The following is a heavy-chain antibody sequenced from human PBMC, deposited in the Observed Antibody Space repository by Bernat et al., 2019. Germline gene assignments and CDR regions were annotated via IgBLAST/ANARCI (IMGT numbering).Heavy chain of an antibody. CDR1: GFTVSSMS. D-gene: IGHD3-10*01. V-gene: IGHV3-53*02. CDR2: IYSGGNT. CDR3: ARDLTRQSRPNWFDP. J-gene: IGHJ6*02. Sequence: EVQLVETGGGLIQPGGSLRLSCAASGFTVSSMSMSWVRQAPGKGLECVSVIYSGGNTYYADSVKGRFTTSRDNSKNTLDLQMNSLRAEDTAVYYCARDLTRQSRPNWFDPWGQGTTVTVSS.